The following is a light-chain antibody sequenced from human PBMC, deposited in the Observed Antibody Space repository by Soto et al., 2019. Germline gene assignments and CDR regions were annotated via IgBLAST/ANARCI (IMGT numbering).Light chain of an antibody. CDR1: SSNIGNNA. CDR3: AAWDDSLNGWV. V-gene: IGLV1-36*01. J-gene: IGLJ3*02. Sequence: QSVLTQPPSVSEAPRQRVTISCSGSSSNIGNNAVNWYQQLPGQAPKLLIFYDDLLPSGVSDRFSGSKSGTSVSLAISSLQSEDEADYYCAAWDDSLNGWVFGGGTKVTV. CDR2: YDD.